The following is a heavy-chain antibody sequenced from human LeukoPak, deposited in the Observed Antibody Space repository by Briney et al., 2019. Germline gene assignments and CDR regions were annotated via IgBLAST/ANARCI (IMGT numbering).Heavy chain of an antibody. CDR1: GYTFTGYY. D-gene: IGHD3-10*01. CDR2: INPNSGGT. J-gene: IGHJ4*02. V-gene: IGHV1-2*02. CDR3: ARALPRVMVRGDPGDY. Sequence: ASVKVSCKASGYTFTGYYMHWVRQAPGQGLEWMGWINPNSGGTNYAQKFQGRVTMTRDTSISTAYMELSRLRSDDTAVYYCARALPRVMVRGDPGDYWGQGTLVTVSS.